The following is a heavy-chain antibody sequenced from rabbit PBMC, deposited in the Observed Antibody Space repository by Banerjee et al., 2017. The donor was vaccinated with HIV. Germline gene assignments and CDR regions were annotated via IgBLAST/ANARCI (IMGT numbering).Heavy chain of an antibody. CDR2: IYTTSGST. CDR3: ARVGDDYYDWDL. J-gene: IGHJ6*01. D-gene: IGHD2-1*01. V-gene: IGHV1S43*01. CDR1: GIDFSSYYR. Sequence: QQQLEESGGGLVKPGGTLTLTCKASGIDFSSYYRMCWVRQAPGRGLELIACIYTTSGSTWYASWVNGRFTISRSTSLNTVDLQMTSLTAADTATYFCARVGDDYYDWDLWGQGTLVTVS.